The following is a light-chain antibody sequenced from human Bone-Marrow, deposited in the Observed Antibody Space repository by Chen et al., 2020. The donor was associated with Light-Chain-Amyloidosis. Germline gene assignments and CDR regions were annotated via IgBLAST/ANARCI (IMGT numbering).Light chain of an antibody. V-gene: IGLV2-14*03. Sequence: QSALTQPASVSESPGQSITISCTGTTSDVGAYDYVSWYQQHPGQAPKLIIHDVSNRPSGVSDRFSGSKSDDTASLTISELQAEDEAGYYCSSYTSTYAVLFGGGTKLTVL. CDR3: SSYTSTYAVL. CDR2: DVS. J-gene: IGLJ2*01. CDR1: TSDVGAYDY.